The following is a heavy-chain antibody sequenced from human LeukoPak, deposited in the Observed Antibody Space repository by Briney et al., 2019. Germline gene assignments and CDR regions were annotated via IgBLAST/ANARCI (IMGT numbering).Heavy chain of an antibody. J-gene: IGHJ4*02. CDR1: GFTFSGYA. Sequence: QTGGSLRLSCAASGFTFSGYAMSWVRQAPEKGLEWVSAISGSGGSTYYADSVKGRFTISRDNSKNTLSLQMNSLRAEDTAVYYCASITGTTEDYWGQGTLVTVSS. D-gene: IGHD1-1*01. CDR2: ISGSGGST. V-gene: IGHV3-23*01. CDR3: ASITGTTEDY.